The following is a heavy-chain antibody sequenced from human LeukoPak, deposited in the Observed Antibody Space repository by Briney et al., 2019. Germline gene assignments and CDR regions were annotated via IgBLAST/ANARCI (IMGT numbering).Heavy chain of an antibody. CDR3: ARGGRHGRLWFNY. V-gene: IGHV1-46*01. D-gene: IGHD5-18*01. Sequence: ASVKVSCKASGYTFTSYYMHWVRQAPGQGLEWMGIINPSGGSTSYAQKFQGRVTITRNTSISTAYMELSSLRSEDTAVYYCARGGRHGRLWFNYWGQGTLVTVSS. CDR2: INPSGGST. CDR1: GYTFTSYY. J-gene: IGHJ4*02.